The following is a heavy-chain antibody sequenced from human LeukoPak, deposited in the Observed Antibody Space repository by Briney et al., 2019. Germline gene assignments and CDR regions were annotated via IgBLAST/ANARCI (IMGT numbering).Heavy chain of an antibody. CDR1: GFTFNNYG. CDR2: ISYDGRNK. D-gene: IGHD2-2*01. Sequence: TAKSLRLSCAASGFTFNNYGMHWVRQAPGKGLEWVAVISYDGRNKHYPDSVKGRFTISRDISTDTLWLQMDSLRTEDTAVYYCAKGPLRGTAAAIDYWGQGTLVTVSS. V-gene: IGHV3-30*18. CDR3: AKGPLRGTAAAIDY. J-gene: IGHJ4*02.